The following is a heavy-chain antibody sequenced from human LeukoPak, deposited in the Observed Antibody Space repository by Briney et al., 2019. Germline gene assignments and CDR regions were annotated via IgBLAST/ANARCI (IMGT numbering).Heavy chain of an antibody. CDR2: IGSSSGYT. V-gene: IGHV3-11*05. CDR1: GFTFSNYA. D-gene: IGHD1-26*01. CDR3: ARVYGGSIDY. J-gene: IGHJ4*02. Sequence: GRSLRLSCAASGFTFSNYAMHWVRQAPGKGLEWVSYIGSSSGYTKYAGSVKGRFTISRDNAKNSLYLQMNSLRPEDTAVYYCARVYGGSIDYWGQGTLVTVSS.